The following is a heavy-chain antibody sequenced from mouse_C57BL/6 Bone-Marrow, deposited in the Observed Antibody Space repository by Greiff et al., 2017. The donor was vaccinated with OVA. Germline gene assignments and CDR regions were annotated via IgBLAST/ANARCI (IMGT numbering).Heavy chain of an antibody. CDR1: GFTFSDYY. CDR3: ARGDLDAWYFDV. CDR2: INHDGSST. J-gene: IGHJ1*03. D-gene: IGHD3-3*01. V-gene: IGHV5-16*01. Sequence: DVKLVESEGGLVQPGSSMKLSCTASGFTFSDYYMAWVRQVPEKGLEWVANINHDGSSTYYLDSLKSRFIISRDNAKNILYLQMSSLNSEDTATYYCARGDLDAWYFDVWGTGTTVTVSS.